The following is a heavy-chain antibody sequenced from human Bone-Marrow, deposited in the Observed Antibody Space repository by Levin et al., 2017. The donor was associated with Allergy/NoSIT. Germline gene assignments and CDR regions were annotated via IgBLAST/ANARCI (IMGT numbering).Heavy chain of an antibody. V-gene: IGHV3-9*01. CDR1: GFTFDDYA. CDR3: AKDIASGYFLAFDY. Sequence: GGSLRLSCAASGFTFDDYAMPWFRQIPGKGLEWVSGITWNSAKIAYGDSFKGRFTISRDKPKTSLDLKMNSLRPEDTALYYCAKDIASGYFLAFDYWGQGALVTVSS. CDR2: ITWNSAKI. J-gene: IGHJ4*02. D-gene: IGHD5-12*01.